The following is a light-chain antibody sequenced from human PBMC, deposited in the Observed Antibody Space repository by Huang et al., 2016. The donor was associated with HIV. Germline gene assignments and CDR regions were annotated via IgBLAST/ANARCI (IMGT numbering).Light chain of an antibody. Sequence: DIVMTQSPDSLAVSLGERATINCKSSPSLSYRSNNKDFLAWYQQKPGQPPKLLIYWASTRDSGVPDRFSGSGSGTDFTLTIRSLQAEDVAVYFCQQYHSSPITFGGGTKVEIK. V-gene: IGKV4-1*01. J-gene: IGKJ4*01. CDR1: PSLSYRSNNKDF. CDR3: QQYHSSPIT. CDR2: WAS.